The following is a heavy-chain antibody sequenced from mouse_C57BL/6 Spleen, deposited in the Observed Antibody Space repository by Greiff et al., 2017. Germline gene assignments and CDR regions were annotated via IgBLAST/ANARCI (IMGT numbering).Heavy chain of an antibody. CDR2: ISDGGSYT. V-gene: IGHV5-4*01. Sequence: VQLQQSGGGLVKPGGSLKLSCAASGFTFSSYAMSWVRQTPEKRLEWVATISDGGSYTYYPDNVKGRFTISRDNAKNNLYLQMSHLKSEDTAMYYCARDGPYYGNYAMDYWGQGTSVTVSS. CDR3: ARDGPYYGNYAMDY. CDR1: GFTFSSYA. D-gene: IGHD1-1*02. J-gene: IGHJ4*01.